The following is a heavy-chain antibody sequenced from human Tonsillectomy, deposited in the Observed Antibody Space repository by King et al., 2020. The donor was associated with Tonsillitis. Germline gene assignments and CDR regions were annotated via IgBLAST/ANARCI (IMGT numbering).Heavy chain of an antibody. J-gene: IGHJ6*02. CDR3: AKSKEGYSRSCYLRVTHGMDV. Sequence: VQLVESGGHLVQPGGSLRLSCAASGFTVSTYAMNWVRQAPGKGLEWVSAISGSGGSTFYADSVKGRFTISRDNSKNTLYLQVNSLRAEDTAVYYCAKSKEGYSRSCYLRVTHGMDVWGQGTTVTVSS. V-gene: IGHV3-23*04. D-gene: IGHD3-22*01. CDR1: GFTVSTYA. CDR2: ISGSGGST.